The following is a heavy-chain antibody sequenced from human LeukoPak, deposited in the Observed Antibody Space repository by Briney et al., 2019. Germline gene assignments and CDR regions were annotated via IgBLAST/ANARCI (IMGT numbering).Heavy chain of an antibody. Sequence: SVKVSCKASGGTXSSYAISWVRQAPGQGLEWMGRIIPILGIANYAQKFQGRVTITADKSTSTAYMELSSLRSEDTAVYYCARGTYYYDSSGYYGLDAFDIWGQGTMVTVSS. CDR1: GGTXSSYA. V-gene: IGHV1-69*04. CDR2: IIPILGIA. J-gene: IGHJ3*02. D-gene: IGHD3-22*01. CDR3: ARGTYYYDSSGYYGLDAFDI.